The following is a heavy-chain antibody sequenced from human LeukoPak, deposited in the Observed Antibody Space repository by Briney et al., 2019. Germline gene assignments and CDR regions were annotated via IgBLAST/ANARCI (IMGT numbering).Heavy chain of an antibody. J-gene: IGHJ4*02. CDR2: ISYSGST. CDR1: GGSIGRSTYH. CDR3: ARLRSGYDLFDY. V-gene: IGHV4-39*01. Sequence: SETLSLTCTVSGGSIGRSTYHWGGIRQPPGKGLEWIGSISYSGSTYYNPSLKTRVTISVDTSKNQFSLKLSSVTAADTAVYYCARLRSGYDLFDYWGQGTLVTVSS. D-gene: IGHD5-12*01.